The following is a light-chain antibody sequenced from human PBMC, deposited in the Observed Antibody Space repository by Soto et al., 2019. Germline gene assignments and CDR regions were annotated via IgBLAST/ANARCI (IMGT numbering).Light chain of an antibody. CDR2: AAS. CDR3: QQYDNWPRT. CDR1: QSVSSN. Sequence: EIVMTQSPATLSVSPGEGATLSCRASQSVSSNLAWYQQKPGQAPRLLIYAASTRATGIPARFSGSGSGTDYTLTISSLQSEDFAVYYCQQYDNWPRTFGQGTKVEIK. J-gene: IGKJ1*01. V-gene: IGKV3-15*01.